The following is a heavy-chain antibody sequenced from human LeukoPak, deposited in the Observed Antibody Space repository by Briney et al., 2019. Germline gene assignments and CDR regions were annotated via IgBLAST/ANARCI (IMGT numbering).Heavy chain of an antibody. CDR2: IYYSGST. CDR3: AREGLGSGAYDI. D-gene: IGHD3-10*01. J-gene: IGHJ3*02. Sequence: PSETLSLTCTVSGGSISSYYWSRIRQPPGKGLEWIGYIYYSGSTNYNPSLKSRVTISVDTSKNQFSLKLSSVTAADTAVYYCAREGLGSGAYDIWGQGTMVTVSS. V-gene: IGHV4-59*01. CDR1: GGSISSYY.